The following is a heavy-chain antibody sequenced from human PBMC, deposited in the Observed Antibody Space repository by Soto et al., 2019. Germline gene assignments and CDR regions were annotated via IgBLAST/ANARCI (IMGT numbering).Heavy chain of an antibody. V-gene: IGHV3-7*05. CDR1: GFTFSSYW. CDR2: IKQDGSEK. D-gene: IGHD6-13*01. J-gene: IGHJ4*02. Sequence: GGSLRLSCAASGFTFSSYWMSWVRQAPGKGLEWVANIKQDGSEKYYVDSVKGRFTISRDNAKNSLYLQMNSLRAKDTAVYYCARDTSSDEEAAVPYWGQGTLVTVSS. CDR3: ARDTSSDEEAAVPY.